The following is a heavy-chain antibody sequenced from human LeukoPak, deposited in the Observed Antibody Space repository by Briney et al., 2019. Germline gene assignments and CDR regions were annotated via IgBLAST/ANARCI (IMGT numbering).Heavy chain of an antibody. D-gene: IGHD3-3*01. Sequence: SETLSLTCTVSGGSISSYFWSWIRQPPGKGLEWIGYIYYSGSTNYNPSLKSRVTISVDTSKNQFSLKLSSVTAADTAVYYCARLYTQYYDFWSGYKAFDIWGQGTMVTVSS. CDR1: GGSISSYF. J-gene: IGHJ3*02. CDR3: ARLYTQYYDFWSGYKAFDI. V-gene: IGHV4-59*01. CDR2: IYYSGST.